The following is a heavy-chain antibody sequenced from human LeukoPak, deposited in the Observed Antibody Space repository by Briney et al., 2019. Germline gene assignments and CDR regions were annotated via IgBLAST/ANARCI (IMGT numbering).Heavy chain of an antibody. CDR2: IYYTGTT. CDR3: TKVGTGTVDY. CDR1: GDSISGYY. D-gene: IGHD1-1*01. Sequence: SETLSLTCTVSGDSISGYYWGWIRQPPGKGVKWIGYIYYTGTTNYNPSLKSRVTISVDTSKNQFSLKLRSVTAADTAVYYCTKVGTGTVDYWGQGTLVTVSS. J-gene: IGHJ4*02. V-gene: IGHV4-59*01.